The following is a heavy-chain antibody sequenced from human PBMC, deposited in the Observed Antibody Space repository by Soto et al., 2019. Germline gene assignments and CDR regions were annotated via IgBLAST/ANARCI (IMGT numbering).Heavy chain of an antibody. V-gene: IGHV3-15*01. D-gene: IGHD3-9*01. CDR1: GFTFSNAW. CDR2: IKSKTDGGTT. J-gene: IGHJ4*02. CDR3: TTKPHVLRYFDWLLSEFDY. Sequence: GGSLRLSCAASGFTFSNAWMSWVRQAPGKGLEWVGRIKSKTDGGTTDYAAPVKGRFTISRDDSKNTLYLQMSSLKTEDTAVYYCTTKPHVLRYFDWLLSEFDYWGQGTLVTVSS.